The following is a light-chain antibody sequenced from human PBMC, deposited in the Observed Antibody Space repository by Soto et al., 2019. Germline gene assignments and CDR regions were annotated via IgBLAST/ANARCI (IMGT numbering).Light chain of an antibody. J-gene: IGLJ1*01. CDR1: ISNIEAGYD. CDR2: DDN. Sequence: QSVVTQPPWVSGAPGQMVTISCSGSISNIEAGYDVHWYQHLPGKAPKLLIYDDNNRPSGVPGRFSGSKSGTSASLAITGLQAEDEADYYCQSYDDSLSAHVFGTGTNVTVL. V-gene: IGLV1-40*01. CDR3: QSYDDSLSAHV.